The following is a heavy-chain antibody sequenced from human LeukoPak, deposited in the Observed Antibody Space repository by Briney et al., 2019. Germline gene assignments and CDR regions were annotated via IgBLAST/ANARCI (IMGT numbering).Heavy chain of an antibody. D-gene: IGHD4-17*01. Sequence: GGSLRLSCAVSGFTFNKYPMNWVRQAPGKGLEWISTLSYSGATHYADSVKGRFTISRDNSKNTLYLQMNSLRAEDTAIYYCAKELLYGDYVNYMDVWGKGTTVTVSS. J-gene: IGHJ6*03. CDR3: AKELLYGDYVNYMDV. V-gene: IGHV3-23*01. CDR2: LSYSGAT. CDR1: GFTFNKYP.